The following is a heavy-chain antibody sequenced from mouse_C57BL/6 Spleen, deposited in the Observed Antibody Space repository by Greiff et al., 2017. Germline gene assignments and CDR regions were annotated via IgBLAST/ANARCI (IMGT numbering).Heavy chain of an antibody. CDR1: GFTFTDYY. Sequence: EVQRVESGGGLVQPGGSLSLSCAASGFTFTDYYMSWVRQPPGKALEWLGFIRNKANGYTTAYSASVKGRFTTSRDNSQSSLYLHMNALRAEDSATYYCARYGDTRYFDVWGTGTTVTVSS. J-gene: IGHJ1*03. CDR3: ARYGDTRYFDV. V-gene: IGHV7-3*01. D-gene: IGHD2-12*01. CDR2: IRNKANGYTT.